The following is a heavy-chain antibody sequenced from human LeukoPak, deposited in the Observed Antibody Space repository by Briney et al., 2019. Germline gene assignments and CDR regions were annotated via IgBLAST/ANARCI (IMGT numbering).Heavy chain of an antibody. CDR1: GFSFSRYG. D-gene: IGHD3-22*01. CDR3: ARESGYYYDSSGYPNWFDS. CDR2: IRDNGSTR. J-gene: IGHJ5*01. Sequence: GGSLRLSCAASGFSFSRYGLHWVRQAPGKGLEWMAFIRDNGSTRYYADSVKGRFTVSRDNSKNTLYLQMNSLRAEDTAVYYCARESGYYYDSSGYPNWFDSWGQGTLVTVSS. V-gene: IGHV3-30*02.